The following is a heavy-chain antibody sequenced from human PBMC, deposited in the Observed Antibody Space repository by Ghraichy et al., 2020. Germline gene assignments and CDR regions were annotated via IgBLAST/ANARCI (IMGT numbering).Heavy chain of an antibody. D-gene: IGHD5-24*01. Sequence: GGSLRLSCAASGFTFSSYGMHWVRQAPGKGLEWVAVISYDGSNKYYADSVKGRFTISRDNSKNTLYLQMNSLRAEDTAVYYCAKVGRGGYGGDYWGQGTLVTVSS. V-gene: IGHV3-30*18. CDR3: AKVGRGGYGGDY. J-gene: IGHJ4*02. CDR1: GFTFSSYG. CDR2: ISYDGSNK.